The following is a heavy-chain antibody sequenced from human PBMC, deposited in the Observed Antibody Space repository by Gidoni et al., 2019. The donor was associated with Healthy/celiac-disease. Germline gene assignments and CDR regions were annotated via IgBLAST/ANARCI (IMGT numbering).Heavy chain of an antibody. V-gene: IGHV3-21*01. CDR2: ISSSSSYI. Sequence: EVQLVESGGGLVKPGGSLRLSCAASGFTFRSYSMNWVRQAPGKGLEWVSSISSSSSYIYYADSVKGRFTISRDNAKNSLYLQMNSLRAEDTAVYYCAREGYDFWSGIYYYYMDVWGKGTTVTVSS. CDR1: GFTFRSYS. D-gene: IGHD3-3*01. CDR3: AREGYDFWSGIYYYYMDV. J-gene: IGHJ6*03.